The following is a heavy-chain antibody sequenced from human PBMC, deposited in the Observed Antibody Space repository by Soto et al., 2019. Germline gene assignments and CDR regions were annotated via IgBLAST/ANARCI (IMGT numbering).Heavy chain of an antibody. CDR1: GYSVTNYG. CDR2: ISGYTGNA. V-gene: IGHV1-18*01. J-gene: IGHJ3*01. Sequence: QLQLVQSGAEVKTPGATVKVSCKASGYSVTNYGINWVRQAPGRGLEWLGCISGYTGNAHYSQKFQGRVSMTTDTSTTTAYMELRSLRSDDTALYYCATGGGALDVWGQGTMVNVSS. CDR3: ATGGGALDV.